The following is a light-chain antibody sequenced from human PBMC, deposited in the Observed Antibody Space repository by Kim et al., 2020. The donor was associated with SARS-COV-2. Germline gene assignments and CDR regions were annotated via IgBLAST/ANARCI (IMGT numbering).Light chain of an antibody. J-gene: IGLJ2*01. CDR1: KLGDKY. V-gene: IGLV3-1*01. CDR3: QAWDSSTGG. Sequence: VTPGQTASITCSGDKLGDKYACWYQQKPGQSPVLVIYQDSKRPSGIPERFSGSNSGNTATLTISGTQAMDEADYYCQAWDSSTGGFGGGTQLTVL. CDR2: QDS.